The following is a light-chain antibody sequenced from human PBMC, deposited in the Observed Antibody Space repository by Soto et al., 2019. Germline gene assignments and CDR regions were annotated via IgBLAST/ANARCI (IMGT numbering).Light chain of an antibody. CDR3: QQYSDWPSYT. CDR2: SAS. V-gene: IGKV3-15*01. CDR1: QSVSSN. Sequence: EIVMTQSPATLSVSPGERATLSCRASQSVSSNLAWYQQKPGQAPRLLIYSASTRATGIPARFSGSGSGTEFTLTISSLQSEDFAVYYCQQYSDWPSYTFGQGTKLEIK. J-gene: IGKJ2*01.